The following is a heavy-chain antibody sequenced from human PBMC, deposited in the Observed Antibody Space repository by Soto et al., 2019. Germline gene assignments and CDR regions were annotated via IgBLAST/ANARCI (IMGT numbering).Heavy chain of an antibody. V-gene: IGHV3-30-3*01. Sequence: QGQLVESGGGVVQPGRSLRLSCAASGFTFSSYAMHWVRQAPGKGLEWVAVISYDGSNKYYADSVKGRFTISRDNSKNTLYLQMNSLRAEDTAVYYCARRVGAITYYFDYWGQGTLVTVSS. CDR2: ISYDGSNK. CDR1: GFTFSSYA. D-gene: IGHD1-26*01. J-gene: IGHJ4*02. CDR3: ARRVGAITYYFDY.